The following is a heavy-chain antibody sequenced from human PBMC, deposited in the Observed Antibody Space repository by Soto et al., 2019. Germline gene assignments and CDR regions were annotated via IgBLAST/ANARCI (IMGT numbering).Heavy chain of an antibody. CDR2: ISGSGGST. CDR3: ATIIIPAAMNFY. J-gene: IGHJ4*02. V-gene: IGHV3-23*01. Sequence: EVQLLESGGGLVQPGGSLRLSCAASGITFTAYAMSWVRQAPGKGLEWVSSISGSGGSTYYADSVKGRLTISRDNSKNTLYLQMNSLRAEDTTVYYCATIIIPAAMNFYWGQGTLVTVSS. D-gene: IGHD2-2*01. CDR1: GITFTAYA.